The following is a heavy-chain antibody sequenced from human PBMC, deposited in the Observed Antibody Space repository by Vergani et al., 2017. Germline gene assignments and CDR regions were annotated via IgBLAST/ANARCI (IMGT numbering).Heavy chain of an antibody. CDR3: ARQVAVAGKWWGPYYYYGMDV. CDR2: IDPSDSYT. CDR1: RYSFTSYW. Sequence: EVQLVQSGAGVKKPGESLRISCKGSRYSFTSYWISWVRQMPGKGLEWMGRIDPSDSYTNYSPSFQGHVTISADKSISTAYLQWSSLKASDTAMYYCARQVAVAGKWWGPYYYYGMDVWGQGTTVTVSS. V-gene: IGHV5-10-1*01. D-gene: IGHD6-19*01. J-gene: IGHJ6*02.